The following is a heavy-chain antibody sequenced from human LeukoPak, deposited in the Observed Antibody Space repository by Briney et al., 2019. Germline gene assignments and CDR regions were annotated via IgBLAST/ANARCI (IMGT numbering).Heavy chain of an antibody. Sequence: PETLSLTCTVSGGSISSYYWSWIRQPAGKGLEWIGRIYTSGSTNYNPSLKSRVTMSVDTSKNQFSLKLSSVTAADTAVYYCAGDYYDSSGSDYWGQGTLVTVSS. V-gene: IGHV4-4*07. J-gene: IGHJ4*02. CDR1: GGSISSYY. CDR2: IYTSGST. D-gene: IGHD3-22*01. CDR3: AGDYYDSSGSDY.